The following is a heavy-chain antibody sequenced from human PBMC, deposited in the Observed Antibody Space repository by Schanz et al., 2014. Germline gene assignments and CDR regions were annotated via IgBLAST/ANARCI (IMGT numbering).Heavy chain of an antibody. Sequence: EVQLVESGGGLVQPGKSLRLSCAASGFTFDKYAMHWVRQAPGKGLEWVSVISWNSGTIGYADSVKGRFTISRDNAKNYMYLQMNSRRAEDTASYICTKDKDQIAVDGPVDLWGQGTLVTVSS. CDR3: TKDKDQIAVDGPVDL. CDR2: ISWNSGTI. D-gene: IGHD5-12*01. J-gene: IGHJ4*03. CDR1: GFTFDKYA. V-gene: IGHV3-9*01.